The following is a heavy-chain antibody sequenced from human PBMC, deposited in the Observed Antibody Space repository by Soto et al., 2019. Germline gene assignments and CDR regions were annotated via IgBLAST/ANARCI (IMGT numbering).Heavy chain of an antibody. J-gene: IGHJ2*01. CDR2: ISGSGGST. CDR3: AKDSDLCSTSCSSREGWYFDL. Sequence: EVQLLESGGGLVQPGGSLRLSCAASGFTFSSYAMSWVRQAPGKGLEWVSAISGSGGSTYYADSVKGRFTISRDNSKNTLYLQMNSLRAEDTAVYYCAKDSDLCSTSCSSREGWYFDLWGRGTLVTVSS. CDR1: GFTFSSYA. V-gene: IGHV3-23*01. D-gene: IGHD2-2*01.